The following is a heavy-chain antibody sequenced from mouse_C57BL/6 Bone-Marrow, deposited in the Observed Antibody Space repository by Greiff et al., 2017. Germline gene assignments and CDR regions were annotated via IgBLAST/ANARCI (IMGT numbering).Heavy chain of an antibody. CDR3: AREGYDYDGEFAY. CDR1: GFTFSDYG. CDR2: ISSGSSTI. Sequence: DVQLVESGGGLVKPGGSLKLSCAASGFTFSDYGMHWVRQAPEKGLEWVAYISSGSSTIYYADTVKGRFTISRDNAKNTLFLQMTSLRSEDTAMYYCAREGYDYDGEFAYWGQGTLVTVSA. J-gene: IGHJ3*01. D-gene: IGHD2-4*01. V-gene: IGHV5-17*01.